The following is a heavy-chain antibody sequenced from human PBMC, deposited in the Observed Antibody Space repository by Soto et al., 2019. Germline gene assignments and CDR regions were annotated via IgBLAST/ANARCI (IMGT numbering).Heavy chain of an antibody. D-gene: IGHD6-13*01. CDR1: GGSISSSSYY. CDR3: ARRRRIAHFDY. J-gene: IGHJ4*02. V-gene: IGHV4-39*01. Sequence: PSETLSLTCTVSGGSISSSSYYWGWIRQPPGKGLEWIGSIYYSGSTYYNPSLKSRVTISVDTSKNQFSLKLSSVTAADTAVYYCARRRRIAHFDYWGQGTLVTVSS. CDR2: IYYSGST.